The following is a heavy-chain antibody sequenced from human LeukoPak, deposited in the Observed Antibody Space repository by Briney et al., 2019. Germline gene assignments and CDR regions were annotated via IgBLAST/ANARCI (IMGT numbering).Heavy chain of an antibody. D-gene: IGHD2-8*01. J-gene: IGHJ1*01. Sequence: GGSLRLSCAPSGLTVNSNYMSWVRQAPGKGLEWVSFIYSGGSTYYADSVKGRFTISRDNSKNTLYLQMNSLRAEDTAVYYCASMYFSQYLQHWGQGTLVTVSS. CDR3: ASMYFSQYLQH. CDR2: IYSGGST. CDR1: GLTVNSNY. V-gene: IGHV3-53*01.